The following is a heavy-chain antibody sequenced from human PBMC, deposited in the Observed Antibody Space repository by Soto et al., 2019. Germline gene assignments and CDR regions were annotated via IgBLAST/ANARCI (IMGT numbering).Heavy chain of an antibody. V-gene: IGHV3-23*05. J-gene: IGHJ4*02. CDR2: IHKSGTRT. D-gene: IGHD3-22*01. CDR1: GFTFSSYA. CDR3: AKEIDDYYDSSHNLDS. Sequence: GSLRLSCAASGFTFSSYAMNWVRQAPGKRLEWVSTIHKSGTRTYYADSVKGRFTISRDNSKNTLYLHMNTLRAEDTAVYYCAKEIDDYYDSSHNLDSWGQGTLVTVSS.